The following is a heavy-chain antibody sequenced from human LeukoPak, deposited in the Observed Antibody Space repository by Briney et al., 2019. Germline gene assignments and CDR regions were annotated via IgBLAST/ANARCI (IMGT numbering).Heavy chain of an antibody. V-gene: IGHV1-8*03. J-gene: IGHJ6*03. CDR2: MNPNSGNT. CDR3: ARGREDYDILTGWLYYCYYMDV. Sequence: GASVKLFCKASGYTFTSYDINWVRQATGQGLEWMRWMNPNSGNTGYAQKFQGRVTITRNTSISTAYMELSSLRSEDTAVYYCARGREDYDILTGWLYYCYYMDVWGKGTTVTVSS. CDR1: GYTFTSYD. D-gene: IGHD3-9*01.